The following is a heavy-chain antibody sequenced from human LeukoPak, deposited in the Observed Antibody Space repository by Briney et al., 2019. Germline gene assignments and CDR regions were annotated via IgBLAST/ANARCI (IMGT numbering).Heavy chain of an antibody. Sequence: GGSLRLSCAASGFTFSNYGMHWVRQAPGKGLEWVALIWYDGSNKYYADSVKGRFTISRDISKNTLYLQMNSLRAEDTAVYYCAKIWGSSGWYEYSFDYWGQGTLVTVSS. CDR2: IWYDGSNK. CDR1: GFTFSNYG. J-gene: IGHJ4*02. D-gene: IGHD6-19*01. V-gene: IGHV3-33*06. CDR3: AKIWGSSGWYEYSFDY.